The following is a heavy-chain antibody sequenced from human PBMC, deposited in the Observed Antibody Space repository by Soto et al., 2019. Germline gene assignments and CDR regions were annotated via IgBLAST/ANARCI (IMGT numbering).Heavy chain of an antibody. CDR1: GYSFTSYG. V-gene: IGHV1-18*01. CDR2: ISAYNGNT. Sequence: ASVKVSCKASGYSFTSYGISWVRQAPGQGLEWMGWISAYNGNTNYAQKLQGRVTMTTDTSKNSLFLQMSSLRADDTAVYYCARSQRNGATDVWGQGTTVTVSS. J-gene: IGHJ6*02. CDR3: ARSQRNGATDV. D-gene: IGHD2-8*01.